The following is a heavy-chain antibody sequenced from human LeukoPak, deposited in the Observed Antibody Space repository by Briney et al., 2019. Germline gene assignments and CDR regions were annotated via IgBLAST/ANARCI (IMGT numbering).Heavy chain of an antibody. J-gene: IGHJ4*02. Sequence: SETLSLTCTVSGGSISSSAYYWGWVRQSPGKGLEWIGSIYYTGRTHYNPSLKSRVTMSVDTSKNQFSLKLSSVTAADTAVYYCAGEGRWYYYDGTVPFGYWGQGTLVTVSS. CDR1: GGSISSSAYY. D-gene: IGHD3-22*01. V-gene: IGHV4-39*07. CDR2: IYYTGRT. CDR3: AGEGRWYYYDGTVPFGY.